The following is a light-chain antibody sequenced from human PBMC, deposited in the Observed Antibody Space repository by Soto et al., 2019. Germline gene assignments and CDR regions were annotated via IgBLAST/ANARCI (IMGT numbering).Light chain of an antibody. CDR3: QRYGGSPLYT. CDR1: QSVSSSH. J-gene: IGKJ2*01. V-gene: IGKV3-20*01. Sequence: DIVLTQSPGTLSLSPGEGATLSCRASQSVSSSHLAWYQQKPGQAPRLVIYGASSRATGIPDRFSGSGSGTDFTLTISRLEPEDFAVYYCQRYGGSPLYTFGQGTTLEIK. CDR2: GAS.